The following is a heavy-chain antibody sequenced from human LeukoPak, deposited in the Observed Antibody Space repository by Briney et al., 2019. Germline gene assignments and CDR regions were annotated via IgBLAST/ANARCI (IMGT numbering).Heavy chain of an antibody. CDR3: ARSAGPVIVPAAIGASGHYYYMDV. V-gene: IGHV1-69*05. CDR2: IIPIFGTA. Sequence: GASVKVSCKASGYTFTGYYMHWVRRAPGQGLEWMGGIIPIFGTANYAQKFQGRVTVTTDESTSTAYMELSSLRSEDSAVYYCARSAGPVIVPAAIGASGHYYYMDVWDKGTTVTVSS. J-gene: IGHJ6*03. D-gene: IGHD2-2*02. CDR1: GYTFTGYY.